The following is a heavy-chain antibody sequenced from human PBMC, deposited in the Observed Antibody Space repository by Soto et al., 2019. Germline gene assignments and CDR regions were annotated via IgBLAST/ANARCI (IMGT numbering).Heavy chain of an antibody. CDR3: ARDFDGYGGNSPTTSYYQYYGMDV. Sequence: SVKGSCKASGGTFSSYAISWVRQAPGQGLEWMGGIIPIFGTANYAQKFQGRVTITADKSTSTAYMELSSLRSEDTAVYYCARDFDGYGGNSPTTSYYQYYGMDVRGQGITLPVSS. J-gene: IGHJ6*02. CDR1: GGTFSSYA. V-gene: IGHV1-69*06. CDR2: IIPIFGTA. D-gene: IGHD4-17*01.